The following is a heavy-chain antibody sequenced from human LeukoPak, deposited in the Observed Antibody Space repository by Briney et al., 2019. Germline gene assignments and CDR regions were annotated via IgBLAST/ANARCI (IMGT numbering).Heavy chain of an antibody. V-gene: IGHV1-18*01. J-gene: IGHJ6*03. D-gene: IGHD5-12*01. CDR1: GYTFTSYG. CDR3: ARDIGVATKSKWYYYMDV. CDR2: ISAYNGNT. Sequence: GASVKVSCKISGYTFTSYGISWVRQAPGQGLEWMGWISAYNGNTNYAQKLQGRVTMTTDTSTSTAYMELRSLRSDDTAVYYCARDIGVATKSKWYYYMDVWGKGTTLTVSS.